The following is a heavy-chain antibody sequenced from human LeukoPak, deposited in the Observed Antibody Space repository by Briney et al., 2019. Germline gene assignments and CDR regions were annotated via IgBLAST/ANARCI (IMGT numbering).Heavy chain of an antibody. CDR2: IIPIFGTA. J-gene: IGHJ1*01. D-gene: IGHD1-1*01. CDR1: GGTFSSYA. CDR3: ASSDGKYFQH. Sequence: SVKVSCKASGGTFSSYAISWVRQAPGQGLEWMGGIIPIFGTANYAQKFQGRVTITTDESTSTAYMELSSLRSDDTAVYYCASSDGKYFQHWGQGTLVTVSS. V-gene: IGHV1-69*05.